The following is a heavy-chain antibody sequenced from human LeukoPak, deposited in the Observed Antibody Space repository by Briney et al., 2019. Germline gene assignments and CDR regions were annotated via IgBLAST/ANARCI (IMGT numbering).Heavy chain of an antibody. D-gene: IGHD3-10*02. CDR2: ISGSSSYI. V-gene: IGHV3-21*01. Sequence: GGSLRLSCAASGFTFSTYSMNWVRQAPGKGLEWVSSISGSSSYIYYADSVKGRFTISRDNAKNSLYLQMNSLRAEDTAVYYCAELGITMIGGVWGKGTTVTISS. CDR3: AELGITMIGGV. CDR1: GFTFSTYS. J-gene: IGHJ6*04.